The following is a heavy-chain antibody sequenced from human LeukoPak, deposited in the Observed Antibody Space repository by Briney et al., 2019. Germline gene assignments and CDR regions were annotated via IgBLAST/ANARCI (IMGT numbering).Heavy chain of an antibody. CDR2: ISGST. J-gene: IGHJ4*02. V-gene: IGHV3-23*01. CDR1: GFTFSSYA. Sequence: GGSLRLSCAASGFTFSSYAMSWVRQAPGKGLEWVSGISGSTYYADSVKGRFTISRDNSKSTLYLQMNSLRAEDTAVYYCAKVHPLGYCSSSSCYYFDYWGQGTLVTVSS. D-gene: IGHD2-2*01. CDR3: AKVHPLGYCSSSSCYYFDY.